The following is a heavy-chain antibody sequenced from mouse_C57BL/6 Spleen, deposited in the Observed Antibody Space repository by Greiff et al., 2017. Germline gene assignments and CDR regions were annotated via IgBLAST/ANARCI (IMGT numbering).Heavy chain of an antibody. CDR2: ISDGGSYT. CDR3: AREDRGFDY. CDR1: GFTFSSYA. J-gene: IGHJ2*01. V-gene: IGHV5-4*01. Sequence: DVKLVESGGGLVKPGGSLKLSCAASGFTFSSYAMSWVRQTPEKRLEWVATISDGGSYTYYPDNVKGRFTISRDNAKNNLYLQMSHLKSEDTAMYYCAREDRGFDYWGQGTTLTVSS.